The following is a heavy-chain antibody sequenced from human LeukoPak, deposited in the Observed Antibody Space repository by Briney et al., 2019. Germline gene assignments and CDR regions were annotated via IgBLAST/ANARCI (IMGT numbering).Heavy chain of an antibody. CDR2: FYVSGAT. D-gene: IGHD1-1*01. Sequence: PGGSLRLSCAVSGFTVSSNYMGWVRQTPGKGLEWVSVFYVSGATYYAESVKGRFTISRDTYENTLLLQMSTLRVEDTAVYYCARLEKNSYYYMDVWGKGTTVTVSS. V-gene: IGHV3-53*01. CDR1: GFTVSSNY. CDR3: ARLEKNSYYYMDV. J-gene: IGHJ6*03.